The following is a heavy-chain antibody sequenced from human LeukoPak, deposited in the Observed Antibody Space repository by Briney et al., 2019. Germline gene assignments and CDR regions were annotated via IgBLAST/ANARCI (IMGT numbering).Heavy chain of an antibody. J-gene: IGHJ6*03. CDR2: IYHSGST. D-gene: IGHD2-2*01. CDR1: GGSISSGGYY. V-gene: IGHV4-30-2*01. Sequence: SETLSLTCTVSGGSISSGGYYWSWMRQPPGKGREWIGYIYHSGSTYYNPSLKSRVTISVDRSKHQFSLKLGSVTAADTAVYYCARAWLGYCSSPRCNYMDVWGKGTTVTVSS. CDR3: ARAWLGYCSSPRCNYMDV.